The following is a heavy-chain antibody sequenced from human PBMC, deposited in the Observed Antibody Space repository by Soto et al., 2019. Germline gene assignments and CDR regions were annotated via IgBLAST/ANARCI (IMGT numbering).Heavy chain of an antibody. CDR2: INPGAGST. D-gene: IGHD3-9*01. Sequence: ASVKVSCKASGYTFTGYYMHWVRQAPGQGLEWMGWINPGAGSTTYAQNFQGRVTMTSDTSTSTVFMELSSLRSDDTAVYYCARVTVNNVLAGPFDYWGQGTLVTVSS. CDR1: GYTFTGYY. CDR3: ARVTVNNVLAGPFDY. J-gene: IGHJ4*02. V-gene: IGHV1-46*03.